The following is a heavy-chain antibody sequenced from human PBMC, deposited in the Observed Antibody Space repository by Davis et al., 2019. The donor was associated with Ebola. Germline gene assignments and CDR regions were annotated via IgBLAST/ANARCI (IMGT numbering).Heavy chain of an antibody. V-gene: IGHV3-7*01. CDR1: GFTFSSYW. D-gene: IGHD6-13*01. CDR2: IKQDGSEK. CDR3: ARDRSSSWFKAFGRWFDP. J-gene: IGHJ5*02. Sequence: GGSLRLSCAASGFTFSSYWMSWVRQAPGKGLEWVANIKQDGSEKYYVDSVKGRFTISRDNAKNSLYLQMNSLRAEDTAVYYCARDRSSSWFKAFGRWFDPWGQGTLVTVSS.